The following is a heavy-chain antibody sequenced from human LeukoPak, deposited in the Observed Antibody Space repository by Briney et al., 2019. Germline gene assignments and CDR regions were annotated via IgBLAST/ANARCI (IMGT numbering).Heavy chain of an antibody. CDR3: ARGVSYYDSSGYYNGYFQH. CDR1: GGSISSYY. CDR2: IYYSGST. V-gene: IGHV4-59*08. D-gene: IGHD3-22*01. J-gene: IGHJ1*01. Sequence: SETLSLTCTVSGGSISSYYWSWIRQPPGKGLEWIGYIYYSGSTNYNPSHTSRVTISVDTSKNQFSLKLSSVTAADTAVYYCARGVSYYDSSGYYNGYFQHWGQGTLVTVSS.